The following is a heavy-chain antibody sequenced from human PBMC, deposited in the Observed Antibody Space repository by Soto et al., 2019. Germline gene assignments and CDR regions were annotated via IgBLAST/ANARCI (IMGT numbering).Heavy chain of an antibody. CDR1: GYSFTSYG. CDR2: ISAYNGNT. Sequence: ASVKVSCKASGYSFTSYGISWVRQAPGQGLEWMGWISAYNGNTNYAQKLQGRVTMTTDTSTSTAYMELRSLRSDDTAVYYCARFHWVRGVIAIYGMYGCCKGTKVTVYS. V-gene: IGHV1-18*01. J-gene: IGHJ6*04. D-gene: IGHD3-10*01. CDR3: ARFHWVRGVIAIYGMYG.